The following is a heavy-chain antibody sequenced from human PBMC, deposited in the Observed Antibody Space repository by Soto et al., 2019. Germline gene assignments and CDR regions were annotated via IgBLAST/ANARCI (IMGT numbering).Heavy chain of an antibody. D-gene: IGHD3-10*01. CDR2: INWNGGST. CDR1: GFTFDDYG. Sequence: GGSLRLSCAASGFTFDDYGMSWVRQAPGKGLEWVSGINWNGGSTDYADSVKGRFTISSDNAKNSLYLQMNSLRAEDTALYNCASARITMVRGVIIDYIDVWGKGTTVTVSS. V-gene: IGHV3-20*01. CDR3: ASARITMVRGVIIDYIDV. J-gene: IGHJ6*03.